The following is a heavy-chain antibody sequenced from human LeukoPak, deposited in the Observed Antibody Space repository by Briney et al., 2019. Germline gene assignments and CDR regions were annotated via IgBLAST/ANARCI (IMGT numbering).Heavy chain of an antibody. CDR1: GFTFSSYA. J-gene: IGHJ4*02. CDR3: AKILGGYSYGYSTVMAPHRSPSPYYDY. Sequence: PGGSLRLSCAASGFTFSSYAMSWVRQAPGKGLEWVSAISGSGGSTYYADSVKGRFTISRDNSKNTLYLQMNSLRAEDTAVYYCAKILGGYSYGYSTVMAPHRSPSPYYDYWGQGTLVTVSS. D-gene: IGHD5-18*01. CDR2: ISGSGGST. V-gene: IGHV3-23*01.